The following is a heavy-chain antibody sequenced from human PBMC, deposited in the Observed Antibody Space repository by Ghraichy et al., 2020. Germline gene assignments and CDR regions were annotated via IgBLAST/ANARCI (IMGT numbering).Heavy chain of an antibody. Sequence: GGSLRLSCAASGFSFSTCGIHWVRQAPGKGLEWVASMSFNGHNTYYADSVKGRFTISRDMSESTLYLQMISLRAEDTAIYYCAREWYSSGRYVGYFDSWGQGTLVTVSP. CDR2: MSFNGHNT. V-gene: IGHV3-33*05. D-gene: IGHD6-19*01. CDR1: GFSFSTCG. CDR3: AREWYSSGRYVGYFDS. J-gene: IGHJ4*02.